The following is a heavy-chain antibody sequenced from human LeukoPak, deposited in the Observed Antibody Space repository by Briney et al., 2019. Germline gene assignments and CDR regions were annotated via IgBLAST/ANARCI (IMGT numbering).Heavy chain of an antibody. CDR3: ARGANHGDSGLDVFDI. CDR1: GGSVSGYY. D-gene: IGHD4-17*01. CDR2: TYSSGST. V-gene: IGHV4-59*02. Sequence: SETLSLTCTVSGGSVSGYYWSWIRQPPGKGLEWIGYTYSSGSTSYSSSLKSRVTISLDTSKNQFSLKLTSVTVAGTAVYHCARGANHGDSGLDVFDIWGQGTTVTVSS. J-gene: IGHJ3*02.